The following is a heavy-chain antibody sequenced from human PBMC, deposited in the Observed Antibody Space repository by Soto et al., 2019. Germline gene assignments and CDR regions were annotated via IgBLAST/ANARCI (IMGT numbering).Heavy chain of an antibody. J-gene: IGHJ5*02. Sequence: GGSLRLSCAASGFTFSSYAMHWVRQAPGKGLEWVAVISYDGSNKYYADSVKGRFTISRDNSKNTLYLQMNSLRAEDTAVYYCARDGRGYYDSIGYYYPFNWFDPWGQGTLVTVSS. CDR1: GFTFSSYA. CDR2: ISYDGSNK. V-gene: IGHV3-30-3*01. CDR3: ARDGRGYYDSIGYYYPFNWFDP. D-gene: IGHD3-22*01.